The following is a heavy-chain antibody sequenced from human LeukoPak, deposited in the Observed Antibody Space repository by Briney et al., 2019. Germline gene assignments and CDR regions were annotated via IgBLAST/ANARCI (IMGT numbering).Heavy chain of an antibody. D-gene: IGHD2-21*02. CDR1: GYTFTSYG. CDR3: ARVYCGGDCYQGCGTWDY. J-gene: IGHJ4*02. Sequence: ASVKVSCKASGYTFTSYGISWVRQAPGQGLEWMGWISAYNGNTNYAQKLQGRVTMTTDTSTSTAYMELRSLRSDDTAVYYCARVYCGGDCYQGCGTWDYWGQGTLVTVSS. CDR2: ISAYNGNT. V-gene: IGHV1-18*01.